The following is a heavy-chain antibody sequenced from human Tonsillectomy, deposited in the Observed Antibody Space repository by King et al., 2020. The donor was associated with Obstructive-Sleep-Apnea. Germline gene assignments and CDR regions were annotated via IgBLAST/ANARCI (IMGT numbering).Heavy chain of an antibody. CDR3: VKGGYTWVASLDY. D-gene: IGHD6-13*01. J-gene: IGHJ4*02. Sequence: DVQLVESGGGLVQPGRSLRLSCAVSGFTFDEHAMHWVRQAPGKGLEWVSGISWNGGTIDYGDSVRGRFTISRDNAKNYLYLQMNSLTSEDTALYYCVKGGYTWVASLDYWGQGTLVIVSS. V-gene: IGHV3-9*01. CDR1: GFTFDEHA. CDR2: ISWNGGTI.